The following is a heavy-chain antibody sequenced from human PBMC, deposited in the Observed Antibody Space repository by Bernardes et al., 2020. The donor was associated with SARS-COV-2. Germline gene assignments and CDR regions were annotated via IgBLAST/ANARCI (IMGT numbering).Heavy chain of an antibody. CDR3: AKILSSAWFDLRVGYFEK. Sequence: GRSLSPSCAPSGFIFSDYAMHCVRQAPGSGLEWVAPILPVGAHKYYADSVRGRLTVSRDNSKNTLYLHINSLRPEDTAMYYCAKILSSAWFDLRVGYFEKWGQGTLVTVSS. CDR2: ILPVGAHK. V-gene: IGHV3-30*18. D-gene: IGHD6-19*01. CDR1: GFIFSDYA. J-gene: IGHJ4*02.